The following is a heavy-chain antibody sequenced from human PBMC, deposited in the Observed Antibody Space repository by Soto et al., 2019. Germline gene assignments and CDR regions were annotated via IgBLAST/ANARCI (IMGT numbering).Heavy chain of an antibody. CDR3: ARRRYCGGDCYYYGMDV. J-gene: IGHJ6*02. CDR1: GYSFTSYW. V-gene: IGHV5-51*01. CDR2: IYPGDSDT. D-gene: IGHD2-21*01. Sequence: PGESLKISCKGSGYSFTSYWIGWVRQMPGKGLEWMGIIYPGDSDTRYSPSFQGQVTISADKSIRTAYLQWSSLKASDTAMYYCARRRYCGGDCYYYGMDVWGQGTTVTVS.